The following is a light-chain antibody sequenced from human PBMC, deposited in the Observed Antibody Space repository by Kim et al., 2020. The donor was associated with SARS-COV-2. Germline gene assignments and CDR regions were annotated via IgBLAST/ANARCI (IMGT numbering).Light chain of an antibody. CDR3: QQYYSTPIT. CDR2: WAS. Sequence: ATINCKSSQSVLYSSNNKNYLAWYQQKPGQPPKLLIYWASTREAGVPDRFSGSGSGTDFTLTISSLQAEDVAVYYCQQYYSTPITFGQGTRLEIK. J-gene: IGKJ5*01. CDR1: QSVLYSSNNKNY. V-gene: IGKV4-1*01.